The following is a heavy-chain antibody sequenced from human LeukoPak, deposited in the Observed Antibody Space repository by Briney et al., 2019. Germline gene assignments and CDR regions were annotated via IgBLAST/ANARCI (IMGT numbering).Heavy chain of an antibody. CDR2: ISSGSTI. CDR1: GFTFSSYE. Sequence: PGGSLRLSCAASGFTFSSYEMNWVRQAPGKGLEWVSYISSGSTIYYADSVKGRFTISRDNAKNSLYLQMNSLRAEDTAAYYCARVLYGGMDVWGKGTTVTVSS. J-gene: IGHJ6*04. D-gene: IGHD4-17*01. CDR3: ARVLYGGMDV. V-gene: IGHV3-48*03.